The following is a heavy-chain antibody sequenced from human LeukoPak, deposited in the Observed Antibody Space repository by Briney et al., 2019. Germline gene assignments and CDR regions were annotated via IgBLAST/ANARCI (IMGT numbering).Heavy chain of an antibody. V-gene: IGHV3-53*01. CDR1: GFTVSNNY. CDR3: ATVIDNSGSLGF. D-gene: IGHD3-22*01. Sequence: GGSLRLSCAASGFTVSNNYMSWFRQAPGKGLDWVSVIYSGGTTYYRDSVKGRFTISRDSSKNTLYLQMNNLRAEDTAAYSCATVIDNSGSLGFWGQGTLVTVSS. CDR2: IYSGGTT. J-gene: IGHJ4*02.